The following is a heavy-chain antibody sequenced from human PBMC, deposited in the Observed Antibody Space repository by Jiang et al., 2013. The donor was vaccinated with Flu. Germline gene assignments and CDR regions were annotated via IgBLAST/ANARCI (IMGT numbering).Heavy chain of an antibody. CDR2: ISVSGGST. CDR3: AKGDWELDY. D-gene: IGHD1-26*01. J-gene: IGHJ4*02. V-gene: IGHV3-23*01. CDR1: GFTFSSYA. Sequence: VQLLESGGGLVQPGGSLRLSCGASGFTFSSYAMSWVRQAPGKGLEWVSGISVSGGSTYYADSVRGRFTISRDNSKNTLFVQMNSLRAEDTAVYYCAKGDWELDYWGQGTLVTVSS.